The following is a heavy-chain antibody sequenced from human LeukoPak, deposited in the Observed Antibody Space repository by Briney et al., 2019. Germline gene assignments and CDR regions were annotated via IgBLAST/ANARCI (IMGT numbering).Heavy chain of an antibody. J-gene: IGHJ4*02. CDR2: TYPGDSDT. D-gene: IGHD2-2*01. CDR3: ARRGYCATTTCYRLFDY. CDR1: GYSFTNYR. V-gene: IGHV5-51*01. Sequence: GESLKISCKGSGYSFTNYRIGWVRQMPGKGLEWMGITYPGDSDTRYSPSFQGQVTISADKSITTAYLQWSSLKASDTAMYYRARRGYCATTTCYRLFDYWGQGTLVTVSS.